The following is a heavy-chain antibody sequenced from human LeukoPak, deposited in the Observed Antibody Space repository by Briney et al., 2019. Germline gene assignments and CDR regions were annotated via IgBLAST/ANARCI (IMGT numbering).Heavy chain of an antibody. V-gene: IGHV1-2*02. CDR2: INPNSGGT. CDR1: GYTFTGYY. CDR3: ARDRGYCSGGSCLYFDY. D-gene: IGHD2-15*01. J-gene: IGHJ4*02. Sequence: SVKVSCKASGYTFTGYYMHWVRQAPGQGLEWMGWINPNSGGTNYAQKFQGRVTMTRDTSISTAYMELSRLRSDDTAVYYCARDRGYCSGGSCLYFDYWGQGTLVTVSS.